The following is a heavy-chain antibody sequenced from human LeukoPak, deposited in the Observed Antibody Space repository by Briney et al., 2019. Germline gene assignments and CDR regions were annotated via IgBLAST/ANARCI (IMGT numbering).Heavy chain of an antibody. J-gene: IGHJ4*02. CDR1: GYSVSSNS. V-gene: IGHV3-53*01. CDR2: LYTDGTT. Sequence: GGSLRLSCVASGYSVSSNSMSSVRRAPGKGLEWVSLLYTDGTTYYASSVEGRFTISRDDSRNTIYLHMNSLRADDTAVYYCARGGVYYWNPRYWGQGTPVTVSS. D-gene: IGHD1-20*01. CDR3: ARGGVYYWNPRY.